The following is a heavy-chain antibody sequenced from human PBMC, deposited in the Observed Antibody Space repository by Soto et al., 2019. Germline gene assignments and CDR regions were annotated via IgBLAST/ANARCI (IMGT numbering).Heavy chain of an antibody. Sequence: GGSLRLSCAASGFTFDDYTMHWVRQAPGKGLEWVSLISWDGGSTYYADSVKGRFTISRDNSKNSLYLQMNSLRTEDTALYYCAKGTGAARGPRHNYYYYGMDVWGQGTTVTVSS. CDR1: GFTFDDYT. D-gene: IGHD6-6*01. V-gene: IGHV3-43*01. CDR2: ISWDGGST. J-gene: IGHJ6*02. CDR3: AKGTGAARGPRHNYYYYGMDV.